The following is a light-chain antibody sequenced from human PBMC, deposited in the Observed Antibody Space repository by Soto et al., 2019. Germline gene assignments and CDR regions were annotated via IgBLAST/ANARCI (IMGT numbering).Light chain of an antibody. J-gene: IGLJ2*01. Sequence: QPVLTQPASVSGSPGQSITISCTGTSSDVGGYDYVSWYQQHPGKAPKLMIYDVSNRPSGVSNRFSGSKSGNTASLTISGLQAEDEADYYCNSYTVSNNLVFGGGTKLTVL. CDR1: SSDVGGYDY. CDR2: DVS. V-gene: IGLV2-14*03. CDR3: NSYTVSNNLV.